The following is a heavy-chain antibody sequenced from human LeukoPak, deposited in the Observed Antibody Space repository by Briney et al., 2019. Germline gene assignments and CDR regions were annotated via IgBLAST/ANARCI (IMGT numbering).Heavy chain of an antibody. Sequence: SETLSLTCSVSGGSINGYYWGWIRQLPGKGLEWIGYINYSGSTNYNPSLKSQVTISLDTSKNHFSLKLTSVTAADTAVYYCARVGRGDHTWGSYSFDYWGQGALVTVS. CDR1: GGSINGYY. D-gene: IGHD3-16*01. CDR2: INYSGST. CDR3: ARVGRGDHTWGSYSFDY. V-gene: IGHV4-59*01. J-gene: IGHJ4*02.